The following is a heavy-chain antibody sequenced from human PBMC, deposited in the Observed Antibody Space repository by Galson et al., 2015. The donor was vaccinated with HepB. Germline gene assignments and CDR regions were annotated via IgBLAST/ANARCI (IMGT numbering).Heavy chain of an antibody. V-gene: IGHV1-18*01. CDR3: ARGGMATRGGPTFDY. CDR2: ISTYNGNT. Sequence: SVKVSCKASGYTFTTYGINWLGQAPGQGLEWMGRISTYNGNTNYAQKFQGRVTMTTDTSTNTAYMELRSLGSDDGATYYCARGGMATRGGPTFDYWGQGTLVTVSS. CDR1: GYTFTTYG. D-gene: IGHD3-16*01. J-gene: IGHJ4*02.